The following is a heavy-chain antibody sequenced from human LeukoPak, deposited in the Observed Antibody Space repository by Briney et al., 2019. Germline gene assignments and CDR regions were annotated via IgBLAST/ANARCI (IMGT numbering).Heavy chain of an antibody. CDR2: ISHDGRTK. CDR3: ARPSPPGXGXNPPDH. D-gene: IGHD5-24*01. CDR1: GFNFDNFA. V-gene: IGHV3-30*04. Sequence: GGSLRLSCVVSGFNFDNFAMHWVRQPLGKGLEWVAVISHDGRTKYYADSMKGRITISRDNSKNTLFLQMNNLRSEDTAVYFCARPSPPGXGXNPPDHWGQGTLVTVSS. J-gene: IGHJ4*02.